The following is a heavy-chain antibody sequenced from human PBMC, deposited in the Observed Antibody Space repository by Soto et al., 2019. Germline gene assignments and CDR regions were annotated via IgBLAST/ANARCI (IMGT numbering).Heavy chain of an antibody. D-gene: IGHD2-15*01. Sequence: GGSLRLSCAASGFTFSRYAMTWVRLAPGRGLEWVATIAGSGGMTYYTNSVRGRFTISRDNSKNTVSLQMSSLRAEDTAMYFCAKVNFFDTPGTFDVWGQGTPVTV. CDR2: IAGSGGMT. CDR3: AKVNFFDTPGTFDV. V-gene: IGHV3-23*01. J-gene: IGHJ3*01. CDR1: GFTFSRYA.